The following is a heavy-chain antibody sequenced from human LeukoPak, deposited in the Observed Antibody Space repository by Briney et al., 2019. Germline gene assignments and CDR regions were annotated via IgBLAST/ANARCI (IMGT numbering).Heavy chain of an antibody. CDR2: ISYDGSNK. J-gene: IGHJ4*02. CDR1: GFTFSSYA. V-gene: IGHV3-30-3*01. Sequence: PGGSLRLSCAASGFTFSSYAMHWVRQAPGKGLEWVAVISYDGSNKYYADSVKGRFTISRDNSKNTLYLQMNSLRVEDTAVYYCARDSLQWLIRNVFDYWGQGALVTVSS. D-gene: IGHD6-19*01. CDR3: ARDSLQWLIRNVFDY.